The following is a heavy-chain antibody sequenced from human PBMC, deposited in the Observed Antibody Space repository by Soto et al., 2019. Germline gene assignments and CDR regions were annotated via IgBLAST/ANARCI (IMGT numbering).Heavy chain of an antibody. J-gene: IGHJ3*02. CDR2: ISTDNGNT. D-gene: IGHD4-17*01. CDR3: ASDRTTYVAFDI. Sequence: GASVKVSCKASGYTFTSYGISWVRQAPGQGLEWMGWISTDNGNTKYAQHLQGRVSMTTDASTSTAYMELSSLRSEDTAVYYCASDRTTYVAFDIWGQGTMVTVSS. CDR1: GYTFTSYG. V-gene: IGHV1-18*01.